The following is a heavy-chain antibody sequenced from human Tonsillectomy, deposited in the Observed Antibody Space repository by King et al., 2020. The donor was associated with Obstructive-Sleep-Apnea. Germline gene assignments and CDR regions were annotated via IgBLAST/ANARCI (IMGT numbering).Heavy chain of an antibody. D-gene: IGHD3-3*01. CDR1: GGSFSGYY. J-gene: IGHJ6*02. Sequence: VQLQQWGAGLLKPSETLSLTCAVYGGSFSGYYWSWIRQPPGRGLEWIGEINQSGSTNYNPSLKIRVTISVATSKNQFSLKLSSVTAADTAVYYCARVFGFWRGYGRDYYYYYGMDVWGQGTTVTVSS. CDR2: INQSGST. V-gene: IGHV4-34*01. CDR3: ARVFGFWRGYGRDYYYYYGMDV.